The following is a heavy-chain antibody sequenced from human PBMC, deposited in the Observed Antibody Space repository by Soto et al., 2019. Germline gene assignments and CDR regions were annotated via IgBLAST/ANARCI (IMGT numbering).Heavy chain of an antibody. CDR1: GFTFSSYG. CDR2: ISYDGSNK. D-gene: IGHD4-4*01. V-gene: IGHV3-30*03. Sequence: PGGSLRLSCAASGFTFSSYGMHWVRQAPGKGLEWVAVISYDGSNKYYADSVKGRFTISRDNSKNTLYLQMNSLRSEDTAVYYCARAVRQEGMTTVTTRAVFDYWGQGTLVTVSS. CDR3: ARAVRQEGMTTVTTRAVFDY. J-gene: IGHJ4*02.